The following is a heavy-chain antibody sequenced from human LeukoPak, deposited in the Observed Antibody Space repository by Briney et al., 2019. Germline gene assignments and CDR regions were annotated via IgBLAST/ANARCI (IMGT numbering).Heavy chain of an antibody. J-gene: IGHJ6*03. CDR3: ARVGGNSDVDYMDV. V-gene: IGHV1-69*05. D-gene: IGHD4-23*01. CDR1: GGTFSSYA. CDR2: IIPIFGTA. Sequence: ASVKVSCKASGGTFSSYAISWVRQAPGQGLEWMGGIIPIFGTANYAQKFQGRVTITTDESTSTAYMELSSLRSEDTAVYYCARVGGNSDVDYMDVWGKGTTVTVSS.